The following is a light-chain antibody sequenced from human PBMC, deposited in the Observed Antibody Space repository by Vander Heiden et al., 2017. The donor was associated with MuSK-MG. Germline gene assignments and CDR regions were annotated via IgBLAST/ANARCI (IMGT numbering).Light chain of an antibody. J-gene: IGKJ4*01. CDR1: EDISVY. CDR3: RQEDSVPGA. V-gene: IGKV1-33*01. Sequence: DTQMTQSPSSVSASVGDRVTITCQASEDISVYLDWYQQKPGKAPKVPSRFRGSGSGTHFTFTITSLQPEDIATYYCRQEDSVPGAFGGGTKVE.